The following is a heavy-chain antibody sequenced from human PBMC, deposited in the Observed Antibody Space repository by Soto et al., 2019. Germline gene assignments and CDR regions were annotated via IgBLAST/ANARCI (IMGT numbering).Heavy chain of an antibody. CDR3: GRLEGLATISYYFDY. V-gene: IGHV4-39*01. D-gene: IGHD3-9*01. CDR2: VYYSGST. CDR1: GGSVSSSSYY. J-gene: IGHJ4*02. Sequence: SETLSLTCTVSGGSVSSSSYYWGWVRQPPGKGLEWIGSVYYSGSTYYNPSLESRVTISVDKSKNQFSLKQMSLSAADTAVYYCGRLEGLATISYYFDYWGRGALVTVSS.